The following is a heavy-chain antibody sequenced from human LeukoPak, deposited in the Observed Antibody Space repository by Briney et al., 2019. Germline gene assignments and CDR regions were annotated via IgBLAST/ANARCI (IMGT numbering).Heavy chain of an antibody. CDR3: ARCGSSGWTNGYYYCYYMDV. J-gene: IGHJ6*03. Sequence: RPGGSLRLSCAASGFTFSDYYMSWIRQAPGKGLEWVSYISSSGSTIYYADSVKGRFTISRDNAKNSLYLQMNSLRAEDTAVYYCARCGSSGWTNGYYYCYYMDVWGKGTTVTVSS. CDR1: GFTFSDYY. V-gene: IGHV3-11*01. D-gene: IGHD6-19*01. CDR2: ISSSGSTI.